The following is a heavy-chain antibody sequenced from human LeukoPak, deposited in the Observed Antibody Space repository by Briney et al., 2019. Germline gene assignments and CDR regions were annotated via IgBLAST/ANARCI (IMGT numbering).Heavy chain of an antibody. CDR2: ISGSGGST. CDR3: AKDLYSSSWYYFDY. J-gene: IGHJ4*02. CDR1: GFTFSDYY. Sequence: GGSLRLSCAASGFTFSDYYMSWIRQAPGKGLEWVSAISGSGGSTYYADSVKGRFTISRDNSKNTLYLQMNSLRAEDTAVYYCAKDLYSSSWYYFDYWGQGTLVTVSS. V-gene: IGHV3-23*01. D-gene: IGHD6-13*01.